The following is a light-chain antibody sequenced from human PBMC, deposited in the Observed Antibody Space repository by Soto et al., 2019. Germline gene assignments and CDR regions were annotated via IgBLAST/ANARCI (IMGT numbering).Light chain of an antibody. V-gene: IGKV3-20*01. J-gene: IGKJ5*01. Sequence: EIVLTQSPGTLSLSPGERATLSCRASQSVSSSYLAWYQQKPGQAPRLLIYGASSRATGIPDRFSGSGSGTDFALTISRREPEDFAVYYCQQYGSSPPITFGQGKRLEIK. CDR2: GAS. CDR1: QSVSSSY. CDR3: QQYGSSPPIT.